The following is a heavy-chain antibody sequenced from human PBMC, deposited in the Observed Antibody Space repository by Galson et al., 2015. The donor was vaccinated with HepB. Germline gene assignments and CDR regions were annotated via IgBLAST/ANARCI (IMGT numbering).Heavy chain of an antibody. J-gene: IGHJ4*02. D-gene: IGHD6-19*01. Sequence: SLRLSCAASGFSFSTYAMHWVRQAPGKGLGYVSGISSNGDSTNYADSVKGRFTISRDNSKITLYLQMSSLRTEDTAVYYCVKTGSSGCPDYWGQGTLVTVSS. CDR2: ISSNGDST. CDR1: GFSFSTYA. V-gene: IGHV3-64D*06. CDR3: VKTGSSGCPDY.